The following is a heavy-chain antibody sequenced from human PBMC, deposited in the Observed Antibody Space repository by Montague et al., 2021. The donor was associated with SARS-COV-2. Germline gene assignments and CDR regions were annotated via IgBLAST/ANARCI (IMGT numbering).Heavy chain of an antibody. CDR2: IYSGGST. Sequence: SLRLSCAASGFTVSSNYMSWVRQAPGKGLERVSVIYSGGSTYYADSVKGRSTISRDNSKNTLYFQMNSLRAEDTAVYYCAGVMVPPLYWGQGTLVTVSS. V-gene: IGHV3-66*01. CDR1: GFTVSSNY. CDR3: AGVMVPPLY. J-gene: IGHJ4*02. D-gene: IGHD2/OR15-2a*01.